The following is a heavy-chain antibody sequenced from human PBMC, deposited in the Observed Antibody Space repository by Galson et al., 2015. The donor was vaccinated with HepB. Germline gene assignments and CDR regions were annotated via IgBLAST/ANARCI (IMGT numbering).Heavy chain of an antibody. CDR1: GGRFSDLW. J-gene: IGHJ3*02. CDR2: FTTNLEGGTR. D-gene: IGHD1/OR15-1a*01. V-gene: IGHV3-15*01. CDR3: TTDQQNAFDI. Sequence: SLGLSCAVSGGRFSDLWMSWVRQSPGQGLEWVGRFTTNLEGGTRDYAASVHGRITLLRGDSRNTLFLQMNSLKSEDTAVYYCTTDQQNAFDIWGRGTMVTVSS.